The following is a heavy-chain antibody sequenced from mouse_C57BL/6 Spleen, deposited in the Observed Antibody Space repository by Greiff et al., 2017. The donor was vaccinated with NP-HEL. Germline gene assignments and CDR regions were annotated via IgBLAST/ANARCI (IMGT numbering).Heavy chain of an antibody. Sequence: VQLQQPGAELVKPGASVKVSCKASGYTFTSYWMHWVKQRPGQGLEWIGRIHPSDSDTNYNQKFKGKATLTVDKSSSTAYMQLSSLTSEDSAVYYCAIEGIYYYGSSYGHYYAMDYWGQGTSVTVSS. CDR2: IHPSDSDT. V-gene: IGHV1-74*01. CDR3: AIEGIYYYGSSYGHYYAMDY. D-gene: IGHD1-1*01. CDR1: GYTFTSYW. J-gene: IGHJ4*01.